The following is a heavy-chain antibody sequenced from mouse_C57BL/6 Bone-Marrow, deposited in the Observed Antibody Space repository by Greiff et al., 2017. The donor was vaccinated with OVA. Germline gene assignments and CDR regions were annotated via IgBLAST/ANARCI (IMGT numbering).Heavy chain of an antibody. D-gene: IGHD2-3*01. Sequence: VKLMESGAELVRPGTSVKMSCKASGYTFTNYWIGWAKQRPGHGLEWIGDIYPGGGYTNYNEKFKGKATLTADKSSSTAYMQFSSLTSEDSAIYYCARGNDGYYPFAYWGQGTLVTVSA. J-gene: IGHJ3*01. CDR3: ARGNDGYYPFAY. CDR1: GYTFTNYW. CDR2: IYPGGGYT. V-gene: IGHV1-63*01.